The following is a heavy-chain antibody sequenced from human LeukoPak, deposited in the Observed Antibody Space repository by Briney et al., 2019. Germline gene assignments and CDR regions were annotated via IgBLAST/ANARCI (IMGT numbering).Heavy chain of an antibody. CDR3: AKDRRDSSGYYYGLGGY. Sequence: GGSLRLSCAASGFTFSSYAMSWVRQAPGKGLEWVSAISGSGGSTYYADSVKGRFTIFRDNSKNTLYLQMNSLRAEDTAVYYCAKDRRDSSGYYYGLGGYWGQGTLVTVSS. D-gene: IGHD3-22*01. V-gene: IGHV3-23*01. CDR2: ISGSGGST. J-gene: IGHJ4*02. CDR1: GFTFSSYA.